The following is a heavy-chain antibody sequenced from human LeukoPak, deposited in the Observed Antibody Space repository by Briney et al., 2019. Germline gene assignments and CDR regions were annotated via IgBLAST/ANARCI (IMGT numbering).Heavy chain of an antibody. CDR1: GYTFTDYY. D-gene: IGHD1-26*01. CDR3: ASPGGSGNPYGTFNI. J-gene: IGHJ3*02. V-gene: IGHV1-2*06. CDR2: INPNSGGT. Sequence: ASVKVSCKASGYTFTDYYIHWVRQAPGQGPEWMGRINPNSGGTRYAQKFQGRITVTRDTSISTAYMELSSLRSDDPAVYFCASPGGSGNPYGTFNIWGQGTMVTVSS.